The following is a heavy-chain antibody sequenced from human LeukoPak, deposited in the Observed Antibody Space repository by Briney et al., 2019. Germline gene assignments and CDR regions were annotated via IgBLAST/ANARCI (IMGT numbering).Heavy chain of an antibody. Sequence: SETLSLTCTVSGGSISSSSYYWGWIRQPPGKGLEWIGEIVHSGNTKYNPSLKSRVTISVDTSKNQFSLNLTSVTAADTAVYYCARFGSSTWYKGAFDIWGQGTMVTVAS. CDR2: IVHSGNT. D-gene: IGHD6-13*01. J-gene: IGHJ3*02. CDR1: GGSISSSSYY. V-gene: IGHV4-39*07. CDR3: ARFGSSTWYKGAFDI.